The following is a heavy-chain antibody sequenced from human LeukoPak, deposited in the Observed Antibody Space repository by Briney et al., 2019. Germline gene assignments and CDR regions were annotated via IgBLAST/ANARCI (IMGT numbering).Heavy chain of an antibody. CDR2: ISAYNGNT. V-gene: IGHV1-18*01. Sequence: ASVKISCKASGYTFTSYGISWVRQAPGQGLEWMGWISAYNGNTNYAQKLQGRVTMTTDTSTSTAYMELRSLRSDDTAVYYCARADGSGWYPRGSFDYWGQGTLVTVSS. D-gene: IGHD6-19*01. J-gene: IGHJ4*02. CDR3: ARADGSGWYPRGSFDY. CDR1: GYTFTSYG.